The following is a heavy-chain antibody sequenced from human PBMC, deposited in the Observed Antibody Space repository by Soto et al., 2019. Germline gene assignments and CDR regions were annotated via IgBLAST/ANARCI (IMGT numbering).Heavy chain of an antibody. J-gene: IGHJ5*02. D-gene: IGHD6-13*01. V-gene: IGHV1-3*01. CDR2: INAGNGNT. CDR1: GYTFTSYA. CDR3: ARDLTVAGYWFDP. Sequence: ASVKVSCKASGYTFTSYAMHWVRQAPGQRLEWMGWINAGNGNTKYSQKFQGRVTITRDTSASTAYMELSSLRSEDTAVYYCARDLTVAGYWFDPWGQGTLVTVPQ.